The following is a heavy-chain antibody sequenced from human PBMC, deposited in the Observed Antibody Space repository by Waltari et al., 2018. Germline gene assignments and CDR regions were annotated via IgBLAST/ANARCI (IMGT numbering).Heavy chain of an antibody. J-gene: IGHJ1*01. CDR3: ARVAVVVVAALNTEIQH. V-gene: IGHV1-2*02. D-gene: IGHD2-15*01. CDR2: INPNSGGT. Sequence: QVQLVQSGAEVKKPGASVKVSCKASGYTFTGYYMHWVRQAPGQGLEWMGWINPNSGGTNYAQKFQGRVTMTRDTSISTAYMELSRLRSDDTAVYYCARVAVVVVAALNTEIQHWGQGTLVT. CDR1: GYTFTGYY.